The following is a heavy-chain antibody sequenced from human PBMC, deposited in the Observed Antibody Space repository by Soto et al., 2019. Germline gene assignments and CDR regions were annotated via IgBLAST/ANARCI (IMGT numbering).Heavy chain of an antibody. V-gene: IGHV4-31*11. CDR1: GGSISSGGYY. D-gene: IGHD2-21*02. Sequence: SETLSLTCAVSGGSISSGGYYWSWIRQHPGKGLEWIGYIYYSGSTYYNPSLKSRVTISVDTSKNQFSLKLSSVTAADTAVYYCARVCGGDCRHGMDVWGQGTTVTVSS. CDR2: IYYSGST. J-gene: IGHJ6*02. CDR3: ARVCGGDCRHGMDV.